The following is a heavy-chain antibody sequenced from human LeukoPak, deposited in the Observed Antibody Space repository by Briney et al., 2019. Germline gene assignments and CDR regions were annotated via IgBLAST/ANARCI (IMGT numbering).Heavy chain of an antibody. CDR2: IYYSGST. D-gene: IGHD2-15*01. CDR1: GGSISSYY. CDR3: ARDCSGGSCYDY. J-gene: IGHJ4*02. Sequence: PSETLSLTCTVSGGSISSYYWSWIRQPPGKGLEWIGYIYYSGSTNYNPSLKSRVTVSVDTSKNQFSLKLSFVTAADTAVYYCARDCSGGSCYDYWGQGTLVTVSS. V-gene: IGHV4-59*01.